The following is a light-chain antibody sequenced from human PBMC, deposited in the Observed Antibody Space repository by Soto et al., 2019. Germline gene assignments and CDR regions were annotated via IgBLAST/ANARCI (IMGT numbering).Light chain of an antibody. J-gene: IGKJ4*01. CDR2: AAS. CDR1: QSISSY. CDR3: QQSYSTLRLT. V-gene: IGKV1-39*01. Sequence: DIPMTQSPSSLSASVGDRVTITCRASQSISSYLNWYQQKPEKAPKLLIYAASSLQSGVPSRFSGSGSGTDFTLTISSLQPEDFATYYCQQSYSTLRLTFGGGTKVEIK.